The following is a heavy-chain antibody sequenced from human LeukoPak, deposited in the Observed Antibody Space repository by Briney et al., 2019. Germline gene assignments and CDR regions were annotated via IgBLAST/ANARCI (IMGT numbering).Heavy chain of an antibody. Sequence: GGSLRLSCAASGFTFNTYWMTWVRQAPGKGLEWVAVISYDGSHKYYADSVKGRFTISRDNSMNTLYLQMNSLRADDTAVYYCAGSPRATVTGHWFDPWGQGTLVTVSS. D-gene: IGHD4-17*01. CDR1: GFTFNTYW. J-gene: IGHJ5*02. CDR2: ISYDGSHK. V-gene: IGHV3-30*03. CDR3: AGSPRATVTGHWFDP.